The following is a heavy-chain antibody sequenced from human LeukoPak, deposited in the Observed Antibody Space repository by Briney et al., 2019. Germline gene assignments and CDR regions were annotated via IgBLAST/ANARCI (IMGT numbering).Heavy chain of an antibody. CDR1: GXSISSSTYY. CDR2: FYDSGST. Sequence: SETLSLTCTVSGXSISSSTYYWDWIRQPPGKGLECIGNFYDSGSTWYNPSLKSRVTISGDTYKNQFSLKLTSVTAADTAVYYCAIHEVGYCSGGSCPYYFDYWGQGTLVTVSS. CDR3: AIHEVGYCSGGSCPYYFDY. V-gene: IGHV4-39*01. D-gene: IGHD2-15*01. J-gene: IGHJ4*02.